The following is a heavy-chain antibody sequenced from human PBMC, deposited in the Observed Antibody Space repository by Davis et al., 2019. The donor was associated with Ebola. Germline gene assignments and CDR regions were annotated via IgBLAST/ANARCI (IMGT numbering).Heavy chain of an antibody. CDR3: ASSDSGYDRRGYYYYGMDV. V-gene: IGHV1-18*04. J-gene: IGHJ6*04. Sequence: ASVKVSCKASGYTFTSYGITWVRQAPGQGLEWMGWINPHNGNTNYAQKLQGRVTMTTDTSTSTAYMELRSLRSDDTAVYYCASSDSGYDRRGYYYYGMDVWGKGTTVTVSS. CDR2: INPHNGNT. D-gene: IGHD5-12*01. CDR1: GYTFTSYG.